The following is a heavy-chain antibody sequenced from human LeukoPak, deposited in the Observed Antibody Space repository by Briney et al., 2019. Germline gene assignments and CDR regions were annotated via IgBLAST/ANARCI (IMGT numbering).Heavy chain of an antibody. CDR3: ARESTVVNNWFDP. J-gene: IGHJ5*02. D-gene: IGHD4-23*01. Sequence: SETLSLTCAVYGGSFSGYYWSWIRQPPGKGLEWIGEINHSGSTYYNPSLKSRVTISVDTSKNQFSLKLSSVTAADTAVYYCARESTVVNNWFDPWGQGTLVTVSS. CDR2: INHSGST. V-gene: IGHV4-34*01. CDR1: GGSFSGYY.